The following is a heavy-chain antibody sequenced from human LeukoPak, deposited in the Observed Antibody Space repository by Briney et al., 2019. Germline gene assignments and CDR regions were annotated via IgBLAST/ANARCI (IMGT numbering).Heavy chain of an antibody. D-gene: IGHD4-23*01. CDR1: GFTFGYYG. Sequence: PGGSLRLSCTGSGFTFGYYGMTWVRQAPGKGLEWVSGINWNGGSTGYADSVKGRFTISRDNAKNSLYLQMNSLRAEDTALYYCARVSYTTVVTPGVWNAFDIWGQGTMVTVSS. CDR2: INWNGGST. V-gene: IGHV3-20*04. CDR3: ARVSYTTVVTPGVWNAFDI. J-gene: IGHJ3*02.